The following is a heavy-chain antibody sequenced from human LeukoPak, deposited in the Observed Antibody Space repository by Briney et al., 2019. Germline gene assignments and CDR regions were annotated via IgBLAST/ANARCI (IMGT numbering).Heavy chain of an antibody. D-gene: IGHD5-12*01. CDR3: ARGGGYARPIGY. CDR2: IYHSGST. V-gene: IGHV4-59*01. Sequence: SETLSLTCTLSGGSISTYYWSWIRQPPGKGLEWIGYIYHSGSTNYDPSLKSRVTISVDTSKNQFSLKLSSVTAADTAVYYCARGGGYARPIGYWGQGALVTVSS. CDR1: GGSISTYY. J-gene: IGHJ4*02.